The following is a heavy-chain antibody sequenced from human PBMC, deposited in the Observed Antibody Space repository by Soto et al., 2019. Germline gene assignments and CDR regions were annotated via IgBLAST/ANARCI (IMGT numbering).Heavy chain of an antibody. CDR2: IWYDGSNK. J-gene: IGHJ6*02. V-gene: IGHV3-33*01. CDR3: CRQPYYNSGLDV. Sequence: PEGSLRLSCAASGFTFSSYGMHWVRQAPGKGLEWVAVIWYDGSNKYYADSVKGRFTISRDNSKNTLYLQMNSLETEDTAVYYCCRQPYYNSGLDVWGQGTTVTV. D-gene: IGHD1-1*01. CDR1: GFTFSSYG.